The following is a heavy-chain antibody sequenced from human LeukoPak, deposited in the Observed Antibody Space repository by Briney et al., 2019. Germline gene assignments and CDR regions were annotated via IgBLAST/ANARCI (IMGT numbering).Heavy chain of an antibody. CDR3: ARDNGSSSDFDAFEI. D-gene: IGHD6-6*01. CDR1: GGSISSYY. J-gene: IGHJ3*02. Sequence: PSETLSLTCTVSGGSISSYYWSWIRQPPGKGLEWIGYIYYSGSTNYNPSLKSRVTISVDTSKNQFSLKLSSVTAADTAIYYCARDNGSSSDFDAFEIWGQGTMVTVSS. CDR2: IYYSGST. V-gene: IGHV4-59*12.